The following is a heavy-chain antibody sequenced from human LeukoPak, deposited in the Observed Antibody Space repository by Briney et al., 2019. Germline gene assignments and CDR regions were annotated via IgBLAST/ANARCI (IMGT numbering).Heavy chain of an antibody. CDR3: ARDDDDYVWGSYRY. Sequence: SETLSLTCTVSGGSISSYYWSWIRPPPGKGLEWIGYIYYSGSTNYNPSLKSRVTISVDTSKNQFSLKLSSVTAANTAVYYCARDDDDYVWGSYRYWGQGTLVTVSS. CDR1: GGSISSYY. D-gene: IGHD3-16*02. V-gene: IGHV4-59*01. CDR2: IYYSGST. J-gene: IGHJ4*02.